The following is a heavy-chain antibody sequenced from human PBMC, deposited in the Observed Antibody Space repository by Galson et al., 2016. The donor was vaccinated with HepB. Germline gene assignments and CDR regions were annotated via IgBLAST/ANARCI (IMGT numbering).Heavy chain of an antibody. Sequence: QSGAEVKKPGESLKISCKASGYNFTKQWIGWVRQMPGKGLEWMGIIYPGDSDTRYGPSFEGQNTVSADKSSTTAFLQWNRLEASDTAMYYCGRSGYTGNFLPYWGQGTLVTVSS. J-gene: IGHJ4*01. CDR1: GYNFTKQW. CDR2: IYPGDSDT. D-gene: IGHD1-26*01. CDR3: GRSGYTGNFLPY. V-gene: IGHV5-51*03.